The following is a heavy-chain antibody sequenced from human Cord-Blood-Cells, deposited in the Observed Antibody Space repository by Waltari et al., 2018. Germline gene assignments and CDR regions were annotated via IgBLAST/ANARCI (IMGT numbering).Heavy chain of an antibody. D-gene: IGHD3-16*01. Sequence: QVQLVQSGAEVKKPGASVKVSCKASGYTFTGYYMQWVRPAPGQGLEWMGWINPNSGGTNYAQKFQGWVTMTRDTSISTAYMELSRLRSDDTAVYYCARSASLGSLRYFDYWGQGTLVTVSS. V-gene: IGHV1-2*04. CDR1: GYTFTGYY. CDR2: INPNSGGT. CDR3: ARSASLGSLRYFDY. J-gene: IGHJ4*02.